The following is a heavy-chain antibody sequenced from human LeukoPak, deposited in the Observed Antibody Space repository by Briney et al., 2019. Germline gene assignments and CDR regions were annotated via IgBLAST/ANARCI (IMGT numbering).Heavy chain of an antibody. CDR2: IYYSGST. V-gene: IGHV4-59*01. Sequence: SETLSLTCTVSGVSISSYYWSWIRQPPGKGLEWIGYIYYSGSTNYNPSLKSRVTISVDTSKNQFSLKLSSVTAADTAVYYCARGDGTYYYDSSGFRPTYYFDYWGQGTLVTVSS. CDR3: ARGDGTYYYDSSGFRPTYYFDY. CDR1: GVSISSYY. D-gene: IGHD3-22*01. J-gene: IGHJ4*02.